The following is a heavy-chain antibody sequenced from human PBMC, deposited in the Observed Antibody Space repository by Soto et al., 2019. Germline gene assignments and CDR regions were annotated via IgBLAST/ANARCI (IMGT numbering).Heavy chain of an antibody. CDR1: GFSISSGGYY. CDR2: IYYSGST. V-gene: IGHV4-31*03. J-gene: IGHJ4*02. CDR3: AGDIRSGSYRFDY. Sequence: SETLSLTCTVSGFSISSGGYYWSWIRQHPGKGLEWIGYIYYSGSTYYNPSLKSRITISVDTSKNQFSLRLSSVTAADTAIYYCAGDIRSGSYRFDYWGQGTLVTVSS. D-gene: IGHD1-26*01.